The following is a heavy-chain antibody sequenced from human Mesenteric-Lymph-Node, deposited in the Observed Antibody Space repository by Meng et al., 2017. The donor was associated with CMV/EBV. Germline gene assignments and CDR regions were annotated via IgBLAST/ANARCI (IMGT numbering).Heavy chain of an antibody. D-gene: IGHD3-22*01. V-gene: IGHV4-39*01. CDR1: GAFISNSTCS. CDR2: VHHSGTT. Sequence: QLQEWAQALVKPSVTLALSCIASGAFISNSTCSWTRIRQPPGKGLGGIGSVHHSGTTYYNPSLKGRLTISVDTSANLFSLRLSTVTAADTATYYCARRGNYDSDYSEYWGQGTLVTVSS. J-gene: IGHJ4*02. CDR3: ARRGNYDSDYSEY.